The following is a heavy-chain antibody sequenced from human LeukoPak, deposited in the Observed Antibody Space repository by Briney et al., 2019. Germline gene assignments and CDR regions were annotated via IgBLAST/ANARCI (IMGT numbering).Heavy chain of an antibody. Sequence: PGGSLRLSCATSGFTFRKFGMHWVRQAPGKGLEWVSLIYSGSNTHYADSVKGRFTISRDNSKNTLYLQMNSLRAEDTAVYYCARATLWGDLLEAPDYWGQGTLVTVSS. V-gene: IGHV3-66*01. CDR1: GFTFRKFG. CDR2: IYSGSNT. CDR3: ARATLWGDLLEAPDY. J-gene: IGHJ4*02. D-gene: IGHD2-21*02.